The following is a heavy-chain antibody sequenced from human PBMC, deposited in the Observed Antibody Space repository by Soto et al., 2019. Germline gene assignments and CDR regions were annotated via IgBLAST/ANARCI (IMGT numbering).Heavy chain of an antibody. V-gene: IGHV1-69*13. CDR3: ARSPHYYGSGSYYNGATKYYYYGMDV. CDR2: IIPIFGTA. Sequence: SVKVSCKASGGTFSSYAISWVRQAPGQGLEWMGGIIPIFGTANYAQKFQGRVTITADESTSTAYMELSSLRSEDTAVYYCARSPHYYGSGSYYNGATKYYYYGMDVWGQGTTVTVSS. CDR1: GGTFSSYA. J-gene: IGHJ6*02. D-gene: IGHD3-10*01.